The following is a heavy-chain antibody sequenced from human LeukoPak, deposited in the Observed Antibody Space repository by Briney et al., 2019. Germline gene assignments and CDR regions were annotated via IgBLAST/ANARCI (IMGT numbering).Heavy chain of an antibody. CDR1: GFTFSSYA. D-gene: IGHD6-13*01. CDR2: ISGSGGST. V-gene: IGHV3-23*01. Sequence: GGSLRLSCAASGFTFSSYAMSWVRQAPGKGLEWVSAISGSGGSTYYADSVKGRFTISRDNSKNTLCLQMNSLRAEDTAVYYCAKAHSSSSFQHWGQGTLVTVSS. J-gene: IGHJ1*01. CDR3: AKAHSSSSFQH.